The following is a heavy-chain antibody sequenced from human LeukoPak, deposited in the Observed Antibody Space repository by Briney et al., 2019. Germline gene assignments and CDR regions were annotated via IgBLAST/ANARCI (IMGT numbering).Heavy chain of an antibody. CDR3: ARADYGVWYFDL. Sequence: SQTLSLTCAVSGGSISSGGYSWRWIRQPPGKGLEWIGYIYHSGSTYYNPSLKSRVTISVDRSKNQFSLKLSSVTAADTAVYYCARADYGVWYFDLWGRGTLVTVSS. J-gene: IGHJ2*01. V-gene: IGHV4-30-2*01. CDR2: IYHSGST. D-gene: IGHD4-17*01. CDR1: GGSISSGGYS.